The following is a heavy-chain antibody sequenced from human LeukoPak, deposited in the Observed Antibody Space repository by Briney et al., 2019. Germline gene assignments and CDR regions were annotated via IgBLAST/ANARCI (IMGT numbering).Heavy chain of an antibody. J-gene: IGHJ6*02. V-gene: IGHV4-59*01. Sequence: SETLSLTCTVSGGSISSYYWNWIRQPPGKGLEWIGYIYYSGTTNYNPSLKSRVTILVDTSKNQFSLKLSSVTAADTAVYYCARSGVCSGGSCYSGYYGMDVWGQGTTVTVSS. CDR1: GGSISSYY. CDR2: IYYSGTT. CDR3: ARSGVCSGGSCYSGYYGMDV. D-gene: IGHD2-15*01.